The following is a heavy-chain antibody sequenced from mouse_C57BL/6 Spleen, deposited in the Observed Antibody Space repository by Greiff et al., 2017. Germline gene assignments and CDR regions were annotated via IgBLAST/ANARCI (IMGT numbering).Heavy chain of an antibody. CDR2: IYPRDGST. J-gene: IGHJ2*01. CDR1: GYTFTDHT. D-gene: IGHD1-1*01. Sequence: LVESDAELVKPGASVKISCKVSGYTFTDHTIHWMKQRPEQGLEWIGYIYPRDGSTKYNEKFKGKATLTADKSSSTAYMKLTSLTSEDYAFYFCARFITTVYYFDYWGQGTTLTVSS. CDR3: ARFITTVYYFDY. V-gene: IGHV1-78*01.